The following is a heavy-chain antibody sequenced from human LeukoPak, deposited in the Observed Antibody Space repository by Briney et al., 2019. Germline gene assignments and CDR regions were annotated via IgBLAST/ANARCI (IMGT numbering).Heavy chain of an antibody. CDR1: GLTFHDYA. V-gene: IGHV3-43*02. Sequence: GGSLRLSCVASGLTFHDYAMHWVRQAPGKGLEWVSLSADGGSTFYADSVRGRFSISRDNSKNFLYLQMNSLRTEDTAMYYCAKESGKFDYWGQGTLVAVSS. J-gene: IGHJ4*02. CDR3: AKESGKFDY. CDR2: SADGGST.